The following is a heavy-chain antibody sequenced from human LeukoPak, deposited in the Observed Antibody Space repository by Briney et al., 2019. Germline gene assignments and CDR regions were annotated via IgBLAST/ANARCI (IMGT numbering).Heavy chain of an antibody. D-gene: IGHD5-18*01. CDR2: ISTSSSYI. J-gene: IGHJ4*02. Sequence: GGSLILACAASGFTFSRNCMSWVRQAPGKGLECVSSISTSSSYIYYADSVKGRFTISRNNGKNSLYLQMNSLRAEDTALYYCARDMGYSYGYELGYDYWGQGTLVTVSS. CDR1: GFTFSRNC. V-gene: IGHV3-21*04. CDR3: ARDMGYSYGYELGYDY.